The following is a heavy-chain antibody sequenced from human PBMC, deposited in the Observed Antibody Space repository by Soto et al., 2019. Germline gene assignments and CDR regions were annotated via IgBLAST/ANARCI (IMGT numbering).Heavy chain of an antibody. Sequence: SETLSLTCTVSGGSISSYYWSWIRQPPGKGLEWIGYIYYSGSTNYNPSLKSRVTISVDTSKNQLSLKLSSVTAADTAVYYCARHAGLWFGEPALDYWGQGTLVTVSS. J-gene: IGHJ4*02. CDR1: GGSISSYY. CDR3: ARHAGLWFGEPALDY. CDR2: IYYSGST. V-gene: IGHV4-59*08. D-gene: IGHD3-10*01.